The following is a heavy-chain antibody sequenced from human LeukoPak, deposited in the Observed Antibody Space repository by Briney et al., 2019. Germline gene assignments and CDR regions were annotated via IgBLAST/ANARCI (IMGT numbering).Heavy chain of an antibody. D-gene: IGHD1-26*01. CDR1: GGSISSYY. Sequence: SETLSLTCTVSGGSISSYYWSWIRQPPGKGLEWIGYIYYSGSTNYNPSLKSRVTISVDTSKNQFSLKLSSVTAADTAVYYCARRVGAHAFDIWGQGTMVTVSS. V-gene: IGHV4-59*08. CDR3: ARRVGAHAFDI. CDR2: IYYSGST. J-gene: IGHJ3*02.